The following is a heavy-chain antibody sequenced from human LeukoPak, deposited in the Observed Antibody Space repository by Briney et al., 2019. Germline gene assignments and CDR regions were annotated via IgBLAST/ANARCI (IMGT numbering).Heavy chain of an antibody. J-gene: IGHJ4*02. CDR2: ISGSGGST. D-gene: IGHD3-10*01. CDR3: AKRGVVIRVILVGFHKEAYYFDS. V-gene: IGHV3-23*01. CDR1: GITLSNYG. Sequence: GGSLRLSCAVSGITLSNYGMSWVRQAPGKGLQWVAGISGSGGSTNYAGSVKGRFTISRDNPKNTLHLQMNSLRAEDTAVYFCAKRGVVIRVILVGFHKEAYYFDSWGQGALVTVST.